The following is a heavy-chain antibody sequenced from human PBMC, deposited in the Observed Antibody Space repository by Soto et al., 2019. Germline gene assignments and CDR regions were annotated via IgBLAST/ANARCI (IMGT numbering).Heavy chain of an antibody. V-gene: IGHV3-23*01. CDR1: GFTFSSYA. CDR3: AKGSLDSITMVRATYTHPYYYYGMDV. J-gene: IGHJ6*02. CDR2: ISGSGGST. Sequence: HPGGSLRLSCAASGFTFSSYAMSWVRQAPGKGLEWVSAISGSGGSTYYADSVKGRFTISRDNSKNTLYLQMNSLRAEDTAVYYCAKGSLDSITMVRATYTHPYYYYGMDVWGQGTTVTVSS. D-gene: IGHD3-10*01.